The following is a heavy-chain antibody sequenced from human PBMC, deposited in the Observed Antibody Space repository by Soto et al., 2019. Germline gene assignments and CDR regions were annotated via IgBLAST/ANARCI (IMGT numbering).Heavy chain of an antibody. V-gene: IGHV4-61*02. J-gene: IGHJ6*02. CDR3: ARDLSIAAAGSNYYYYYYGMDV. CDR1: CGSISSGGYY. Sequence: SATLCLTCTVSCGSISSGGYYWSWIRQPSGKGLEWIGRIYTSGSTNYNPSLKSRVTMSVDTSKNQFSLKLSSVTAADTGVYYCARDLSIAAAGSNYYYYYYGMDVWGQGTTVTVSS. CDR2: IYTSGST. D-gene: IGHD6-13*01.